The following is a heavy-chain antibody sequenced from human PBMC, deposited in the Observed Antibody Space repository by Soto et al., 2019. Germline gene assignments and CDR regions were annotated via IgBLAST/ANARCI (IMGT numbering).Heavy chain of an antibody. D-gene: IGHD3-3*01. CDR2: ISAYNGNT. CDR3: AREVTIFGVPYGMDV. CDR1: GYTFTSYG. J-gene: IGHJ6*02. Sequence: ASVKVSCKASGYTFTSYGISWVRQAPGQGLEWMGWISAYNGNTNYAQKLQGRVTMTTDTSTSTAYMELRSLRSDDTAVYYCAREVTIFGVPYGMDVWGQGTTVTVSS. V-gene: IGHV1-18*01.